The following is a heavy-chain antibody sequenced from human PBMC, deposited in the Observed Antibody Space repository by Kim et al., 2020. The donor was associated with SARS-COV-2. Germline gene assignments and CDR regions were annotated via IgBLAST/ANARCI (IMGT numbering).Heavy chain of an antibody. J-gene: IGHJ4*02. Sequence: RNSRVTMSVDTSKNPFSLKLGSVTAADTAVYYCARHVRAVAGKFPYYFDYWGQGTLVTVSS. CDR3: ARHVRAVAGKFPYYFDY. D-gene: IGHD6-19*01. V-gene: IGHV4-39*01.